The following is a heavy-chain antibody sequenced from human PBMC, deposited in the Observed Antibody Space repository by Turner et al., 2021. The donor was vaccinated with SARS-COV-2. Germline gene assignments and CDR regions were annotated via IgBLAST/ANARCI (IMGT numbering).Heavy chain of an antibody. CDR1: GFTFSSYG. V-gene: IGHV3-33*01. CDR3: ARDGGYSGYAYFDY. Sequence: VQLVESGGGVVGPGLSLSLSCAAAGFTFSSYGMHWVRQAPGKGLVWVAVIWYDGSNKYYADSVKGRFTISRDNSKNTLYLQMNSLRAEDTAVYYCARDGGYSGYAYFDYWGQGTLVTVSS. CDR2: IWYDGSNK. J-gene: IGHJ4*02. D-gene: IGHD5-12*01.